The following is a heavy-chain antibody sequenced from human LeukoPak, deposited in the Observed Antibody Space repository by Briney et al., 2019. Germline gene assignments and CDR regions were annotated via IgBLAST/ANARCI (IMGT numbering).Heavy chain of an antibody. Sequence: PSETLSLTCTVSGGSISSSSYYWGWIRQPPGKGLEWIGSIYYRGSTYYNPSLKSRVTISVDTSKNQFSLKLSSVTAADTAVYYCARHAADYDFWSGYYGRGSYFDYWGQGTLVTVSS. V-gene: IGHV4-39*01. CDR3: ARHAADYDFWSGYYGRGSYFDY. CDR1: GGSISSSSYY. CDR2: IYYRGST. D-gene: IGHD3-3*01. J-gene: IGHJ4*02.